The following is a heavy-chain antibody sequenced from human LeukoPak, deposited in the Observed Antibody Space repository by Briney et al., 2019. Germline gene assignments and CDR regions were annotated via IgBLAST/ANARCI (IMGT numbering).Heavy chain of an antibody. D-gene: IGHD1-26*01. CDR1: GGSISSSSYY. J-gene: IGHJ5*02. CDR2: IYYSGST. Sequence: SETLSLTCTVSGGSISSSSYYWGWIRQPPGKGLEWIGSIYYSGSTYYNPSLKSRVTISVDTSKNQFSLKLSSVTAADTAVYYCARVPVNIWENWFDPWGQGTLVTVSS. V-gene: IGHV4-39*07. CDR3: ARVPVNIWENWFDP.